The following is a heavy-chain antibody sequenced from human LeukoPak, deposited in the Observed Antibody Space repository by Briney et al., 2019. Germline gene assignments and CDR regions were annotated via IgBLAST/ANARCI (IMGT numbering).Heavy chain of an antibody. CDR1: GGSISSYY. CDR3: ARMVRGVIDAFEI. Sequence: SETLSLTCTVSGGSISSYYWSWIRQLPGKGLEWIAYIYYSGTTKYNASLKSRVTMSVDTSKNQFSLKLSSVTAADTAVYYCARMVRGVIDAFEIWGQGTMVTVSS. CDR2: IYYSGTT. V-gene: IGHV4-59*12. J-gene: IGHJ3*02. D-gene: IGHD3-10*01.